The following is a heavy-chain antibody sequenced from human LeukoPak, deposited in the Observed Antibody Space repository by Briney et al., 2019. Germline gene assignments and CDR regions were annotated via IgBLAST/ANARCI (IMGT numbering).Heavy chain of an antibody. Sequence: SETLSLTCTVSGGSISSCYWSWIRQPPGKGLEWIGYIYYSGSTNYNPSLKSRVTISVDTSKNQFSLKLSSVTAADTAVYYCARASDYTAMVYDYWGQGTLVTVSS. CDR2: IYYSGST. CDR1: GGSISSCY. J-gene: IGHJ4*02. V-gene: IGHV4-59*01. CDR3: ARASDYTAMVYDY. D-gene: IGHD5-18*01.